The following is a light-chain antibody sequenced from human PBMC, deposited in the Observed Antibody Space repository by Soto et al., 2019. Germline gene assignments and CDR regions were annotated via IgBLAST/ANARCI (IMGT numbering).Light chain of an antibody. CDR2: DVS. Sequence: QSVLTQLASVPGSPGQSITISCTGTSSDVGGYNYVSWYQQHPGKAPKLMIYDVSNRPSGVSNRFSGSKSGNTASLTISGLQAEDEADYYCSSYTSSSTTVFGGGTKVTVL. V-gene: IGLV2-14*01. CDR1: SSDVGGYNY. CDR3: SSYTSSSTTV. J-gene: IGLJ2*01.